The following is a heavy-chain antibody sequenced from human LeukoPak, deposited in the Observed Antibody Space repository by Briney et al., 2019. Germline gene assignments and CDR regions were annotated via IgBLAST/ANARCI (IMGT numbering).Heavy chain of an antibody. CDR2: INPNSGGT. J-gene: IGHJ4*02. CDR1: GYTFTGYY. CDR3: ASMYSSGWYSDYFDY. D-gene: IGHD6-19*01. Sequence: GASVKVSCKASGYTFTGYYMHWARQAPGQGLEWMGWINPNSGGTNYAQKFQGRVTMTRDTSISTAYMELSRLRSDDTAVYYCASMYSSGWYSDYFDYWGQGTLVTVSS. V-gene: IGHV1-2*02.